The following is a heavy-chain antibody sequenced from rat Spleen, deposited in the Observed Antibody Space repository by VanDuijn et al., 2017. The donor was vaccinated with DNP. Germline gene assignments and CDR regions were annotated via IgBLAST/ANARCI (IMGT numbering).Heavy chain of an antibody. CDR1: GFTFSNHD. CDR2: ISPSGDST. V-gene: IGHV5-25*01. J-gene: IGHJ1*01. CDR3: ARSGLGFWYFDF. D-gene: IGHD1-6*01. Sequence: EVQLVESGGGLVQPGRSLKLSCAASGFTFSNHDMAWVRQAPTKGLEWVASISPSGDSTYYRDSVKGRFTVSRDNAKGGLYLQMDSLRSEDTATYYCARSGLGFWYFDFWGPGTMVTVSS.